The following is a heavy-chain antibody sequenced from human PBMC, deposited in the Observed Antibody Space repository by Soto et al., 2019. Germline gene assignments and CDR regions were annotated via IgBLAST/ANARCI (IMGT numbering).Heavy chain of an antibody. V-gene: IGHV3-15*01. CDR2: IKSKTDGGTT. D-gene: IGHD6-6*01. Sequence: GGSLRLSCAASGFTFSNAWMSWVRQAPGKGLEWVGRIKSKTDGGTTDYAAPVKGRFTISRDDSKNTLYLQMNSLKTEDTAVYYCTAPGGSSSWWYFDYWGQGTLVTVSS. CDR1: GFTFSNAW. J-gene: IGHJ4*02. CDR3: TAPGGSSSWWYFDY.